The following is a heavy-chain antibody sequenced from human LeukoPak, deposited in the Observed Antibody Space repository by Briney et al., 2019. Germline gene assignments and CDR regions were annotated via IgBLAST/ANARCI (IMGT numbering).Heavy chain of an antibody. V-gene: IGHV4-39*01. Sequence: PSETLSLTCTVSGGSISSSNYYWAWIRQPPGKGLEWIGSIYYSGSTHYHPSLRSRVTISVDTSKNQFSLKLSSVTAADTAVYYCARNGTLATIMGGNWFDPWGQGTLVTVSS. D-gene: IGHD1-26*01. CDR1: GGSISSSNYY. J-gene: IGHJ5*02. CDR3: ARNGTLATIMGGNWFDP. CDR2: IYYSGST.